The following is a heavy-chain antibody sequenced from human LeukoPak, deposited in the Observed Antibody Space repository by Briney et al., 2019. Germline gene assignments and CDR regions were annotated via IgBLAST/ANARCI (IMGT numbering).Heavy chain of an antibody. J-gene: IGHJ4*02. CDR3: ARLPSIAARPGDY. D-gene: IGHD6-6*01. CDR1: GFTFSSYS. V-gene: IGHV3-21*01. Sequence: GGSLRLSCAASGFTFSSYSMNWVRQAPGKGLEWVSSISSSSCYIYYADSVKGRFTISRDNAKNSLYLQMNSLRAEDTAVYYCARLPSIAARPGDYWGQGTLVTVSS. CDR2: ISSSSCYI.